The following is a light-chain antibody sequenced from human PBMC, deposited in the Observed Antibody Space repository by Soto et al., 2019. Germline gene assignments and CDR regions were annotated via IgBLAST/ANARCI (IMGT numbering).Light chain of an antibody. CDR2: GAS. J-gene: IGKJ4*01. CDR1: QGISRW. Sequence: DIQMNQSPSSVSASVGDRVTITCRANQGISRWLVWYQHKPGKAPKILIYGASTLQSGVPSMFSGSGSVTDFTLTISSLQPQDFATYDCQQAKSFPLTFGGGTKVEIK. CDR3: QQAKSFPLT. V-gene: IGKV1-12*01.